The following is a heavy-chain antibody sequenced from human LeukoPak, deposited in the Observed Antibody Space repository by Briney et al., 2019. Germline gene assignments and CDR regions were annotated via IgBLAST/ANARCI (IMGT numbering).Heavy chain of an antibody. Sequence: GGSLRLSCAASGFTFSSYAMHWVRQAPGKGLEWVSGISWNSGSIGYADSVKGRFTISRDNAKNSLYLQMNSLRAEDTALYYCAKGDYYDSSGYYYPNFDYWGQGTLVTVSS. CDR1: GFTFSSYA. V-gene: IGHV3-9*01. CDR2: ISWNSGSI. J-gene: IGHJ4*02. D-gene: IGHD3-22*01. CDR3: AKGDYYDSSGYYYPNFDY.